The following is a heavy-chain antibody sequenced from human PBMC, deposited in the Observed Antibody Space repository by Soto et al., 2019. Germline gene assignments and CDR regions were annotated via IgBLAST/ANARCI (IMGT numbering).Heavy chain of an antibody. V-gene: IGHV4-34*01. Sequence: PSETLSLTCAVYGGSFSGYYWSWIRQPPGKGLEWIGEINHSGSTNYNPSLKSRVTIXVDTSKNQFSLKLSSVTAADTAVYYCGXXXXXYDRTYYYDSSGYLWFDPWGQGTLVTXSS. D-gene: IGHD3-22*01. CDR1: GGSFSGYY. CDR3: GXXXXXYDRTYYYDSSGYLWFDP. J-gene: IGHJ5*02. CDR2: INHSGST.